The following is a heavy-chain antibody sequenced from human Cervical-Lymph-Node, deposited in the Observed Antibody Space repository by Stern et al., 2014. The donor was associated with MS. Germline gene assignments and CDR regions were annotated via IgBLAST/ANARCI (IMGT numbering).Heavy chain of an antibody. CDR2: SWSDGTKE. CDR1: GFTFSGYG. D-gene: IGHD6-13*01. Sequence: QVQLVESGGGAVQPGRSLRLSCATSGFTFSGYGMYWVRQAPGKGLEWVAISWSDGTKEDYADSVKGRFTISRDNSKNTLYLQMTSLRAEDTAVYYCARDDRTSWYGGMPHWGQRTLVTVSS. CDR3: ARDDRTSWYGGMPH. V-gene: IGHV3-33*01. J-gene: IGHJ4*02.